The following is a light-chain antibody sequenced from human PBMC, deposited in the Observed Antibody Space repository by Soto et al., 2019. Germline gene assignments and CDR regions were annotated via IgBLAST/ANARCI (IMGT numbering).Light chain of an antibody. CDR3: QKYNNAPRT. CDR1: QGISNY. V-gene: IGKV1-27*01. Sequence: DIQMTQSPSSLSASVGDTVTITCRASQGISNYLAWYQQKPGQVPNLLIYAASTLQSGVPSRFSGSGSVTEFTLNISSLRPEDVATYYCQKYNNAPRTFGQGTKVEI. CDR2: AAS. J-gene: IGKJ1*01.